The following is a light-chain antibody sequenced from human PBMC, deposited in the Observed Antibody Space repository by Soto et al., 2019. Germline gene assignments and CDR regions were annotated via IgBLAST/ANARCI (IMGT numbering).Light chain of an antibody. CDR2: DVS. Sequence: QSALTQPASVSGSPGQSITISCAGTSSDVGAYNYVSWFQQHPGKVPKLIIYDVSDRPSGVSDRFSGSKSGNTASLTISGLQAEDEADYYGGSYTTSHTMIFGGGTKLTVL. CDR3: GSYTTSHTMI. CDR1: SSDVGAYNY. V-gene: IGLV2-14*01. J-gene: IGLJ2*01.